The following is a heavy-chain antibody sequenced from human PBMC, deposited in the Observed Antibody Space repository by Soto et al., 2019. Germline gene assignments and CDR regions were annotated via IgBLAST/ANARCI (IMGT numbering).Heavy chain of an antibody. V-gene: IGHV3-23*01. CDR2: ISGSGDTT. CDR3: AKDYGSSSFPFDY. CDR1: GFTFSNYA. J-gene: IGHJ4*02. Sequence: GGSLRLSCAASGFTFSNYAMSWVRQAPGKGLEWVSTISGSGDTTYYADAVKGRFTISRDNSKNTLYLQMNSLRAEDTAVYNCAKDYGSSSFPFDYWGQGTPVTVSS. D-gene: IGHD6-13*01.